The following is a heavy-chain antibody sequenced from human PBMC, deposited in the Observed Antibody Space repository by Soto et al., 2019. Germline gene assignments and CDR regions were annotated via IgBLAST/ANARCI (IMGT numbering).Heavy chain of an antibody. CDR3: ARGPSVEMATINPFDY. V-gene: IGHV4-38-2*01. CDR1: GYSISSGYY. Sequence: SETLSLTCAVSGYSISSGYYWGWIRQPPGKGLEWIGSIYHSGSTYYNPSLKSRVTISVDTSKNQFSPKLSSVTAADTAVYYCARGPSVEMATINPFDYWGQGTLVTVSS. J-gene: IGHJ4*02. D-gene: IGHD5-12*01. CDR2: IYHSGST.